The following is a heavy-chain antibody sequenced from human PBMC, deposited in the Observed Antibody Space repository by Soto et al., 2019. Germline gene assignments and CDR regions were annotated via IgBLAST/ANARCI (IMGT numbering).Heavy chain of an antibody. J-gene: IGHJ2*01. Sequence: QVQLQESGPGLVKPSETLSLTCTVSGGSVSGGSYCWSWIRQPPGKGLECIGYVYNSGSTTYNPLLSSRVTRSVDTSKNQFCQGLSSVTVADTAVYYCARVPLATYFDLWCRCPLVTVSS. CDR2: VYNSGST. CDR3: ARVPLATYFDL. V-gene: IGHV4-61*01. CDR1: GGSVSGGSYC.